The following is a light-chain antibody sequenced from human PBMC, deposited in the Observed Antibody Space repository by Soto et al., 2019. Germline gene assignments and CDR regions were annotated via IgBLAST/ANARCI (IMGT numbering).Light chain of an antibody. J-gene: IGKJ2*01. V-gene: IGKV3-15*01. CDR3: QQYNNWPGYT. CDR2: GAS. Sequence: EIVMTQSPATQSVSPGERATLSCRASQSVSSNLAWYQQKPGQAPRLLIYGASTRATGIPARFSGSGSGTEFTLTISSLQSADFAVYYCQQYNNWPGYTFGQGTKLEIK. CDR1: QSVSSN.